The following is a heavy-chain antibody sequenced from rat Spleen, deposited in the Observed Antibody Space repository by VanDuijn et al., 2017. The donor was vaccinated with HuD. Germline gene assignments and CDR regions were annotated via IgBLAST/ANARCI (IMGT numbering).Heavy chain of an antibody. V-gene: IGHV5-7*01. CDR3: ARQEITPYVMDA. J-gene: IGHJ4*01. CDR1: GFTFSDHY. D-gene: IGHD1-1*01. CDR2: ISYDGSST. Sequence: EVQLVESGGGLVQPGRSLKLSCAASGFTFSDHYMAWVRQAPTKGLEWVASISYDGSSTYYRDSVKGRFTISRDNAKSTLYLQMDSLRSEDTATYYCARQEITPYVMDAWGQGASVTVSS.